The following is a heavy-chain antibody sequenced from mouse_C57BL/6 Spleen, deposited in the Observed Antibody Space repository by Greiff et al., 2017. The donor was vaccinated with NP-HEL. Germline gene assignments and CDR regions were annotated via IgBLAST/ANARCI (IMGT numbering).Heavy chain of an antibody. D-gene: IGHD1-1*01. Sequence: EVKLMESGPGLVKPSQSLSLTCSVTGYSITSGYYWNWIRQFPGNKLEWMGYISYDGSNNYNPSLKNRISITRDTSKNQFFLKLNSVTTEDTATYYCAREYYGYYFDYWGQGTTLTVSS. J-gene: IGHJ2*01. CDR1: GYSITSGYY. CDR2: ISYDGSN. CDR3: AREYYGYYFDY. V-gene: IGHV3-6*01.